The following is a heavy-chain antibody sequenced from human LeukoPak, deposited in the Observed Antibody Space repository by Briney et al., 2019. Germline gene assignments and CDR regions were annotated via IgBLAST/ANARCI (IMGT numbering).Heavy chain of an antibody. CDR3: AREIQMGWFDP. CDR1: GGTFSSYA. D-gene: IGHD5-24*01. CDR2: TIPILGIA. V-gene: IGHV1-69*04. J-gene: IGHJ5*02. Sequence: ASVKVSCKASGGTFSSYAISWVRQAPGQGLEWMGRTIPILGIANYAQKFQGRVTITADKSTSTAYMELSSLRSEDTAVYYCAREIQMGWFDPWGQGTLVTVSS.